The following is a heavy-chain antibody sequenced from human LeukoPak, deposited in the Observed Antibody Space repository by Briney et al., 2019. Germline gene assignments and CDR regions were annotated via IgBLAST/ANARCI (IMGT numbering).Heavy chain of an antibody. CDR2: INWNGGST. D-gene: IGHD3-9*01. V-gene: IGHV3-20*04. CDR1: GFTFDDYG. CDR3: ARGRGVLRYFDWLSPGYSYGHFDY. Sequence: GGSLRLSCAASGFTFDDYGTSWVRQAPGKGLEWVSGINWNGGSTGYADSVKGRFTISRDNAKNSLYLQMNSLRAEDTALYYCARGRGVLRYFDWLSPGYSYGHFDYWGQGTLVTVSS. J-gene: IGHJ4*02.